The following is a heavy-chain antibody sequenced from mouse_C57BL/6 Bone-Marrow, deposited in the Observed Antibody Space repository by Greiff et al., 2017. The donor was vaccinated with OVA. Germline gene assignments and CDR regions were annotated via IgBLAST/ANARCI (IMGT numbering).Heavy chain of an antibody. Sequence: VQLQQSGPGLVKPSQSLSLTCSVTGYSITSGYYWNWIRQFPGNKLEWMGYISYDGSNNYNPSLKNRISITRDTSKNQFFLKLNSVTTEDTATYYCARRRGAMDYWGQGTSVTVSS. J-gene: IGHJ4*01. CDR1: GYSITSGYY. V-gene: IGHV3-6*01. CDR3: ARRRGAMDY. CDR2: ISYDGSN.